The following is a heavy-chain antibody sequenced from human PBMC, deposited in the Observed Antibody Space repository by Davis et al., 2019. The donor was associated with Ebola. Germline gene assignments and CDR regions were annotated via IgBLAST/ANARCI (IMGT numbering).Heavy chain of an antibody. CDR1: GFRFDDYA. Sequence: PGGSLRLSCAASGFRFDDYAIHWVRQAPGKGLEWVSSISGSGDTTYHADSVKGRFSISRDNSKNTLYLQMNSLRAEDTAVYYCARDGPERALEVWGKGTTVTVSS. V-gene: IGHV3-23*01. CDR3: ARDGPERALEV. CDR2: ISGSGDTT. J-gene: IGHJ6*04. D-gene: IGHD1-1*01.